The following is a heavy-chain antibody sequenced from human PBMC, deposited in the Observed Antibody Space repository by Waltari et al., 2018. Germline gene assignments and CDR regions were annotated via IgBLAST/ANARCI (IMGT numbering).Heavy chain of an antibody. V-gene: IGHV3-7*04. Sequence: EVQLVESGGGLVQPGGSLSLSCAASGFIFSNHWMSWVRQTPGKGVEGVANKKQDASDKNYVDSVKGRFAISRDNAKRSLDLQMNSLRVEDTALYYCVRNGGAFDFWGQGTQVIVSS. CDR2: KKQDASDK. CDR1: GFIFSNHW. CDR3: VRNGGAFDF. J-gene: IGHJ4*02. D-gene: IGHD2-8*01.